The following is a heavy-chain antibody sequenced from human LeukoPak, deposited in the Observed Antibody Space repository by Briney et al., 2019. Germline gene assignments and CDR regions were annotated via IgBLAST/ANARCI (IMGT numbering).Heavy chain of an antibody. V-gene: IGHV5-51*01. CDR3: ARGVAGLAVAGTPSFDY. Sequence: GESLKISCKGSGYSFTSYWIGWVRQMPGKGLEWMGIIYPGDPDTRYSPSFQGQVTISADKSISTAYLQWSSLKASDTAMYYCARGVAGLAVAGTPSFDYWGQGTLVTVSS. CDR2: IYPGDPDT. J-gene: IGHJ4*02. D-gene: IGHD6-19*01. CDR1: GYSFTSYW.